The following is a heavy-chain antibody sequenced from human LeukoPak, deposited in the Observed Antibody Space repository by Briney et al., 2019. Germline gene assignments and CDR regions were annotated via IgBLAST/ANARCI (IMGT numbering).Heavy chain of an antibody. Sequence: SENLSLNCAVSGYSISSGYYWGWIRQPPRKGLEWISSNYHSGSTYYNPSLKSRVTISIDTSKNQFSLKLSSVSAAETDVYRCARVFLGAASVFYYFDGRHVGGGGTSVSV. CDR2: NYHSGST. J-gene: IGHJ6*01. D-gene: IGHD1-26*01. CDR1: GYSISSGYY. CDR3: ARVFLGAASVFYYFDGRHV. V-gene: IGHV4-38-2*01.